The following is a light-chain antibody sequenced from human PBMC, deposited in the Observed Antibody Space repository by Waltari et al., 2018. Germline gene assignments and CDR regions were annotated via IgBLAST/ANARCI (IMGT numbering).Light chain of an antibody. J-gene: IGKJ4*01. CDR3: QQYNNWPLT. Sequence: DIVMTQSPDSLAVSLGAKATINSTSTQSLLYNSNNKNYLAWYQQKPGQPLKLFFYWASSRESGVPDRFSGSGSGTDFTLTIGSLQAEDVAVYYCQQYNNWPLTFGGGTRVEI. CDR1: QSLLYNSNNKNY. CDR2: WAS. V-gene: IGKV4-1*01.